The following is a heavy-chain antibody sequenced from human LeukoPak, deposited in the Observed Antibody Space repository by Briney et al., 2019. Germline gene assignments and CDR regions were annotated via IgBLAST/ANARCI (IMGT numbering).Heavy chain of an antibody. V-gene: IGHV1-69*01. J-gene: IGHJ3*02. CDR3: ARSKGLTGAFEI. CDR2: LIPKFGTP. Sequence: VASVKVSCRTSGGTFNNYAINWVRQAPGKAIEWMGGLIPKFGTPNYPQSLQGRVTITADESSATSYMELRNLRSEDAALYFCARSKGLTGAFEIWGQGTMITVS. CDR1: GGTFNNYA. D-gene: IGHD4-11*01.